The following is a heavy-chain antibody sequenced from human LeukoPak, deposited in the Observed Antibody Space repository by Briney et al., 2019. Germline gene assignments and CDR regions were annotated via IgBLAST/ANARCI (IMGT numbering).Heavy chain of an antibody. V-gene: IGHV1-2*02. J-gene: IGHJ6*03. CDR2: INPNSGGT. Sequence: AVSVKVSCKASGYTFTGYYMHWVRQAPGQGLEWMGWINPNSGGTNYAQKFQGRVTMTRDTSISTACMELSRLRSDDTAVYYCARGYRGSPRYYMDVWGKGTTVTVSS. D-gene: IGHD1-26*01. CDR1: GYTFTGYY. CDR3: ARGYRGSPRYYMDV.